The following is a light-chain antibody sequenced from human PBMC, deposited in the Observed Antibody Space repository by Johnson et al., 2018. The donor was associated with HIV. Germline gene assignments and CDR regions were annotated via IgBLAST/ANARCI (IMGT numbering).Light chain of an antibody. J-gene: IGLJ1*01. V-gene: IGLV1-51*01. CDR3: GTWDSGLSAGGV. Sequence: QSVLTQPPSVSAAPGQKVTISCFGSDSNIGNNYVSWYQQLPGTAPKLLIYDNNKRPSGIPDRFSGSKSGTSATLGITGLQTGDEADYYCGTWDSGLSAGGVFGTGTKVTVL. CDR2: DNN. CDR1: DSNIGNNY.